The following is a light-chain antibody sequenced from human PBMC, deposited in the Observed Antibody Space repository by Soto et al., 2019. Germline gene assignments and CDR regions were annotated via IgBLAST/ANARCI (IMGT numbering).Light chain of an antibody. Sequence: IVLTQSPGTLSLSPGERATLSCMARHGVXSSYLAWYQQNPGQAPRLPTDGAAYRATGSPERLSGSGSGTDFTLTISRLEAEDFAVYYCLQYGRAPETFGQGTKVDIK. V-gene: IGKV3-20*01. J-gene: IGKJ1*01. CDR3: LQYGRAPET. CDR2: GAA. CDR1: HGVXSSY.